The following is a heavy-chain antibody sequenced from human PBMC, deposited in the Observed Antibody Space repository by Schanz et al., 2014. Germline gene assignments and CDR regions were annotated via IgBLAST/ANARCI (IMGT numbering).Heavy chain of an antibody. CDR1: GFGFDDYA. J-gene: IGHJ4*02. D-gene: IGHD6-13*01. Sequence: EVQLVESGGGVVRPGGSLRLSCAASGFGFDDYAMSWVRQAPGKGLEWISYISSTSRATYYADSVKGRFTISRDNAKNSLFLQMNSLRAEDTAVYYCAKDLAAVGVFDYWGQGSLVTVSS. CDR2: ISSTSRAT. CDR3: AKDLAAVGVFDY. V-gene: IGHV3-48*01.